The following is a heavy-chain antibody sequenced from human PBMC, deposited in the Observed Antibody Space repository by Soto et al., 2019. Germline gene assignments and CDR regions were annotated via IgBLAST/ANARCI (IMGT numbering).Heavy chain of an antibody. J-gene: IGHJ6*02. CDR2: IIPIFGTA. CDR1: GGTFSSYA. CDR3: ARAQERWLQLRRYYYYGMDV. D-gene: IGHD5-12*01. V-gene: IGHV1-69*13. Sequence: ASVKVSCKASGGTFSSYAISWVRQAPGQGLEWMGGIIPIFGTANYAQKFQGRVTITADESTSTAYMVLSSLRSEDTAVYYCARAQERWLQLRRYYYYGMDVWGQGTTVTSP.